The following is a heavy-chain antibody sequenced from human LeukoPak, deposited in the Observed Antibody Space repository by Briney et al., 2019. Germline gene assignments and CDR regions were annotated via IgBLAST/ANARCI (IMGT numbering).Heavy chain of an antibody. V-gene: IGHV4-39*07. D-gene: IGHD4-17*01. CDR2: IYYSGST. Sequence: GSLRLSCAASGFTFSSYAMHWVRQVPGKGLEWIGSIYYSGSTYYNPSLKSRVTISVDTSKNQFSLKLSSVTAADTAVYYCARQTVTRRWFDPWGQGTLVTVSS. CDR3: ARQTVTRRWFDP. CDR1: GFTFSSYA. J-gene: IGHJ5*02.